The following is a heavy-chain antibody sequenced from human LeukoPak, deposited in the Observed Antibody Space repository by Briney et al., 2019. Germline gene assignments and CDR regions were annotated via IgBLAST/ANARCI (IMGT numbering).Heavy chain of an antibody. D-gene: IGHD5-18*01. CDR1: GFTFSIYT. CDR3: AKDVNTAMVSDY. J-gene: IGHJ4*02. Sequence: GGSLRLSCAASGFTFSIYTMTWVRQAPGRGLEWVSAISGGGGGKYYADSVKGRFTISRDNSKTTLYLQMNSLRAEHTAVYYCAKDVNTAMVSDYWGQGTLVTVSS. V-gene: IGHV3-23*01. CDR2: ISGGGGGK.